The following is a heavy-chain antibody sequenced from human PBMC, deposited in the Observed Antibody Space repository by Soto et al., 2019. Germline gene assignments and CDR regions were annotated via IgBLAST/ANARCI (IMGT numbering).Heavy chain of an antibody. CDR2: IYYIGST. V-gene: IGHV4-59*01. J-gene: IGHJ3*02. Sequence: SETLSLTCTVSGGSISSYYWSWIRQPPGKGLEWIGYIYYIGSTNYNPSLKSRVTISVDTSKNQFSLKLTSVTAADTAVYYCARDLLGFRAFDIWGQGTMVTVSS. CDR1: GGSISSYY. CDR3: ARDLLGFRAFDI. D-gene: IGHD3-10*01.